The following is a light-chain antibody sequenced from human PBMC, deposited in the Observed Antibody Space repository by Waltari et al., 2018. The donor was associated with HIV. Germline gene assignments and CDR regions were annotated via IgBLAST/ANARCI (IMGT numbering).Light chain of an antibody. CDR1: TSNIGKNY. J-gene: IGLJ2*01. CDR3: SSYAGSSNVV. Sequence: QSILTQPPSLSAAPGQTVRILCSGNTSNIGKNYVSWYRRFPEAAPRLLIYQDDKRPSGNRDRFSASKSATAATLVISGLQTADEADYYCSSYAGSSNVVFGGGTKLTVL. V-gene: IGLV1-51*01. CDR2: QDD.